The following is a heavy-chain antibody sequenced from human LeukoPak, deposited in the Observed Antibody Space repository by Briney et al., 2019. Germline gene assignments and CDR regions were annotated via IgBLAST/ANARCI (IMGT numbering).Heavy chain of an antibody. D-gene: IGHD3-3*01. CDR3: ARGERVYDFWSGYYRSGNYYYMDV. V-gene: IGHV6-1*01. Sequence: SQTLSLTCAISGDSVSSKNAAWNWIRQSPSRGLEWLGRTYYRSKWYNEYAVSVKGRIIIKPDTSNNQFSLLLTSVTPEDTAVYYCARGERVYDFWSGYYRSGNYYYMDVWGKGTTVTVSS. J-gene: IGHJ6*03. CDR2: TYYRSKWYN. CDR1: GDSVSSKNAA.